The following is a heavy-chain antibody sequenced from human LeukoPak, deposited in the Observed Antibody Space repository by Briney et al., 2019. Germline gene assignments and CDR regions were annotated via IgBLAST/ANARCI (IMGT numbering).Heavy chain of an antibody. CDR3: AKSQDYYDSSGYPRYYYYMDV. Sequence: PGGSLRLSCAASGFTFSSYGMHWVRQAPGKGLEWVAFIRYDGSNKYYADSVKGRFTISRDNSKNTLYLQMNSLRAEDTAVYYCAKSQDYYDSSGYPRYYYYMDVWGKGTTVTVSS. CDR1: GFTFSSYG. D-gene: IGHD3-22*01. CDR2: IRYDGSNK. V-gene: IGHV3-30*02. J-gene: IGHJ6*03.